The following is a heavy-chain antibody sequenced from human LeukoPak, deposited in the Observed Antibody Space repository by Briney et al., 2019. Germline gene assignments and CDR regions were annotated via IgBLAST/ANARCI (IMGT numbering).Heavy chain of an antibody. CDR1: GYTFTSYY. CDR3: ARDWKLSYYYDSSGLPPDY. CDR2: INPSGGST. J-gene: IGHJ4*02. Sequence: ASVKVSCKASGYTFTSYYMHWVRQAPGQGLEWMGIINPSGGSTSYARKFQGRVTMTRDTSTSTVYMELSSLRSEDTAVYYCARDWKLSYYYDSSGLPPDYWGQGTLVTVSS. D-gene: IGHD3-22*01. V-gene: IGHV1-46*01.